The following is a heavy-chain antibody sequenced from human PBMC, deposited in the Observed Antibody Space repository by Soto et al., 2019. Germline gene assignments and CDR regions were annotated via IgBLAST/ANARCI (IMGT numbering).Heavy chain of an antibody. V-gene: IGHV1-8*01. CDR3: ARGREYSYDY. D-gene: IGHD5-18*01. J-gene: IGHJ4*02. CDR2: MNPNSGNT. Sequence: QVQLVQSGAVVKKPGASVKVSCKASGYTFTSYEIHWVRQATGQGLEWMGWMNPNSGNTDYAQKFQGRVTMTRNTSIRTAYMELSSLRSEDTAVYYCARGREYSYDYWGQGTLVTVSS. CDR1: GYTFTSYE.